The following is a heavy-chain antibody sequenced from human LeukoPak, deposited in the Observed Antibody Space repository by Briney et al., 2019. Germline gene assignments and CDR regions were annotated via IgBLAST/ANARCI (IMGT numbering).Heavy chain of an antibody. Sequence: SETLSLTCTVSRGSLSSGDYYWSWIRQPPGKGLEWIGYIYYSGSTYYNPSLKSRVTISVDTSKNQFSLKLSSVTAADTAVYYCAGLGYSSSWRAFDYWGQGTLVTVSS. J-gene: IGHJ4*02. CDR2: IYYSGST. V-gene: IGHV4-30-4*01. CDR3: AGLGYSSSWRAFDY. CDR1: RGSLSSGDYY. D-gene: IGHD6-13*01.